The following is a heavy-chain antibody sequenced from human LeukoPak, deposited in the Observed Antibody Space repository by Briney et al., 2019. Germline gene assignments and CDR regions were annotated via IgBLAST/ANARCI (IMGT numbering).Heavy chain of an antibody. V-gene: IGHV4-30-4*01. D-gene: IGHD2-15*01. CDR1: GGSISSGDYY. Sequence: PSQTLSLTCTVSGGSISSGDYYWSWIRQPPGKGPEWIGYIYYSGSTYYDPSLKSRVTISVGTSKNHFSLRLSSVTAADTAVYYCARYCSGGSCYPYYYYAMDVWGQGTTVTVSS. J-gene: IGHJ6*02. CDR2: IYYSGST. CDR3: ARYCSGGSCYPYYYYAMDV.